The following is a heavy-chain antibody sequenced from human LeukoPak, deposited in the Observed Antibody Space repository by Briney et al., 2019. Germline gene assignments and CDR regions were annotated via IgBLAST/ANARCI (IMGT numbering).Heavy chain of an antibody. V-gene: IGHV1-69*05. CDR1: GGTFSSYA. J-gene: IGHJ3*02. D-gene: IGHD6-19*01. Sequence: SVKVSCKASGGTFSSYAISWVRQAPGQGLEWMGRIIPIFGTANYAQKFQGRVTITTDESTSTAYMELSSLRSEDTAVYYCARDRPPRSERSSNIAVAVWDAFDIWGQGTMVTVSS. CDR3: ARDRPPRSERSSNIAVAVWDAFDI. CDR2: IIPIFGTA.